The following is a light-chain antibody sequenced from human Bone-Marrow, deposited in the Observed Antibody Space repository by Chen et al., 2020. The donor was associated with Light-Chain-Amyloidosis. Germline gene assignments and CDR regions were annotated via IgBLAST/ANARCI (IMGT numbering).Light chain of an antibody. Sequence: EIVLTQSPGTLSLSPGEGANLSCRASQTISSNYLTWYQQKFGQAPRLLIYGSSSRATGIPDRFTGSGSGTDFTITINRLEPEDFAMDYCQQYGTSPLTFGGGTKVEIK. J-gene: IGKJ4*01. CDR1: QTISSNY. CDR2: GSS. CDR3: QQYGTSPLT. V-gene: IGKV3-20*01.